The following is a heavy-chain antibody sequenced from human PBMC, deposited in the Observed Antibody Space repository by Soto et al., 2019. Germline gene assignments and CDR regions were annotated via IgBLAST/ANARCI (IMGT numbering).Heavy chain of an antibody. D-gene: IGHD3-22*01. Sequence: EVQLVESGGGLVQPGGSLRLSCAASGFIFSRYSMNWVRQAPGKGLEWVSYISSSGTPIYYADSVKGRFTISRDNAKNSLFLQMNSLRDEDTAVYYCARDRSQYDSGPYYGLDVWGQGTTVTVSS. CDR2: ISSSGTPI. CDR3: ARDRSQYDSGPYYGLDV. CDR1: GFIFSRYS. J-gene: IGHJ6*02. V-gene: IGHV3-48*02.